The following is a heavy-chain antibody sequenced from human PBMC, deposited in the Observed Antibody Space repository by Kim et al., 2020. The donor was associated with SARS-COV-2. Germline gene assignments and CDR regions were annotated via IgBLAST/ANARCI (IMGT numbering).Heavy chain of an antibody. D-gene: IGHD4-17*01. V-gene: IGHV4-59*01. CDR2: ICYSGST. CDR3: ARERYGVVDY. CDR1: GGSISSYY. J-gene: IGHJ4*02. Sequence: SETLSLTCTVSGGSISSYYWSWIRQPPGKGLEWIGYICYSGSTNYNPSLKSRVTISVDTSKNQFSLKLSSVTAADTAVYYCARERYGVVDYWGQGTLVTVSS.